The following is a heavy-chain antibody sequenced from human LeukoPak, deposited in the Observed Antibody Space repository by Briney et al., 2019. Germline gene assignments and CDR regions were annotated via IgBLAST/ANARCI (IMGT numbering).Heavy chain of an antibody. Sequence: SVKVSCKASGGTFSSYAVNWVRQAPGQGLEWMGGIIPIFGATNCAQKFQGRVTITTDESTSTAYMELSSLRSEDTAVYYCARDELAAAGRGTTGDFDYWGQGTLVTVSS. V-gene: IGHV1-69*05. CDR3: ARDELAAAGRGTTGDFDY. CDR2: IIPIFGAT. D-gene: IGHD6-13*01. CDR1: GGTFSSYA. J-gene: IGHJ4*02.